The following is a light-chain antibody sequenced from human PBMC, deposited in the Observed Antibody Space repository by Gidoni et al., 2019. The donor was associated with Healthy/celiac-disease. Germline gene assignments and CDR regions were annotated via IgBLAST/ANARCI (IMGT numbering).Light chain of an antibody. J-gene: IGKJ1*01. CDR1: QNINSW. V-gene: IGKV1-5*03. CDR2: KSS. CDR3: QQYNSYSWT. Sequence: DIQMTQSPSTLSASVGDRVTITCRASQNINSWLAWYQQKPGKAPKLLIYKSSSLESGVPSRFSGSGSGTEFILTISSLQPDDFATYYCQQYNSYSWTFXXXTKVEIK.